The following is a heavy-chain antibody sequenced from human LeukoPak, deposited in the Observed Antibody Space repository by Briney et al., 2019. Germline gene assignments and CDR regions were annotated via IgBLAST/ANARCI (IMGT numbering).Heavy chain of an antibody. CDR3: AMGATSWSGYSFPKIFQH. Sequence: PGGSLRLSCAVSGFTFSSYAMSWVRQAPGKGLEWVSGISGSGGSTYYADSVKGRFTISRDHSKNILYLQMNSLRADDTAVYYCAMGATSWSGYSFPKIFQHWGRGTLVTVSS. CDR1: GFTFSSYA. V-gene: IGHV3-23*01. J-gene: IGHJ1*01. D-gene: IGHD3-3*01. CDR2: ISGSGGST.